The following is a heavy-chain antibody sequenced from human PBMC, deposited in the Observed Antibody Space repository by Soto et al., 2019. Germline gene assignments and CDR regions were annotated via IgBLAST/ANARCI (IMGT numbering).Heavy chain of an antibody. Sequence: GGSLRLSCAASGFTFSSYGMHWVRQAPGKGLEWVAVISYDGSNKYYADSVKGRFTISRDNSKNTLYLQMNSLRAEDTAVYYCAKAPLRYFDIPPPQYFDYWGQGTLVTVSS. D-gene: IGHD3-9*01. CDR2: ISYDGSNK. CDR1: GFTFSSYG. CDR3: AKAPLRYFDIPPPQYFDY. V-gene: IGHV3-30*18. J-gene: IGHJ4*02.